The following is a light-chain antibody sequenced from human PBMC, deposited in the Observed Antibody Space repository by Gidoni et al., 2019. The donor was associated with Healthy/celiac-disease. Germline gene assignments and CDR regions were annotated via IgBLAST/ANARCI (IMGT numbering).Light chain of an antibody. CDR3: SSYTSSSTLGYV. Sequence: QSALTQPASVSGSPGQSITISCTGTSSDVGGYNYVSWYQQHPGNAPKLMIYDVSNRPSGVSNRFSGSKSGNTASLTISGLQAEDEADYYCSSYTSSSTLGYVFGTGTKVTVL. V-gene: IGLV2-14*03. CDR1: SSDVGGYNY. CDR2: DVS. J-gene: IGLJ1*01.